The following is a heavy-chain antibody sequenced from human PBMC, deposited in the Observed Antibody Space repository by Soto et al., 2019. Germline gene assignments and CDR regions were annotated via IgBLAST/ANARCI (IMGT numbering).Heavy chain of an antibody. CDR1: GFTFSSYA. CDR2: ISYDGYSK. J-gene: IGHJ6*02. CDR3: AAIREVDV. Sequence: PGGSLRLCCADSGFTFSSYAMHWVRQAPGKGLEWVALISYDGYSKWYADAVKGRFTISRDNSNNTLFLEMNSLRADDTAVYFCAAIREVDVWGQGTTVTVSS. D-gene: IGHD1-26*01. V-gene: IGHV3-30*03.